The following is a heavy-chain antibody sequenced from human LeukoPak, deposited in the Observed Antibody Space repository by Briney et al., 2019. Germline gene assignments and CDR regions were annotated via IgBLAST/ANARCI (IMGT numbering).Heavy chain of an antibody. CDR1: GGSISSSSYY. CDR2: IYYSGST. Sequence: PSETLSLACTVSGGSISSSSYYWGWIRQPPGKGLEWIGSIYYSGSTYYNPSLKSRVTISVDTSKNQFSLKLSSVTAADTAVYYCARHSTLAAAFGFAPWGQGTLVTVSS. CDR3: ARHSTLAAAFGFAP. V-gene: IGHV4-39*01. J-gene: IGHJ5*02. D-gene: IGHD6-13*01.